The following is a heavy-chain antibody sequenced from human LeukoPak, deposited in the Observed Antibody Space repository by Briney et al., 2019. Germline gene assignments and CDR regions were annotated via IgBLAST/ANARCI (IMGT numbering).Heavy chain of an antibody. J-gene: IGHJ4*02. CDR1: GYTFTSYG. D-gene: IGHD6-19*01. CDR2: ISAYNGNT. V-gene: IGHV1-18*01. CDR3: ARDGVGSSGWYTLDY. Sequence: ASVKVSCKASGYTFTSYGISWVRQAPGQGLEWMGWISAYNGNTNYAQRLQGRVTMTTDTSTSTAYMELRSLRSDDTAVYYCARDGVGSSGWYTLDYCGQGTLVTVSS.